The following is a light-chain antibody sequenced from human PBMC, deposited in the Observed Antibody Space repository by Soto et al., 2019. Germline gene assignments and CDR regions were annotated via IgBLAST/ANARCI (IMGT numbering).Light chain of an antibody. CDR3: HQYAASPLT. CDR1: QSVGRNF. CDR2: GAS. J-gene: IGKJ4*01. Sequence: EIVLTQSPGTVSLSPGESTTLSCRASQSVGRNFLAWYQQKPGRAPRLLIHGASYRATGVPDRFSGSGSETDFTLTISRLEPEDFAVYYCHQYAASPLTFGGGTKVEI. V-gene: IGKV3-20*01.